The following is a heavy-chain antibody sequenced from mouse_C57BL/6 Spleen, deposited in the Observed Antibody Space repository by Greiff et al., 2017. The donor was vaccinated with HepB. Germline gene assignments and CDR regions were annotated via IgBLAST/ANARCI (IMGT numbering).Heavy chain of an antibody. V-gene: IGHV1-54*01. D-gene: IGHD1-1*01. J-gene: IGHJ3*01. CDR1: GYAFTNYL. CDR2: INPGSGGT. Sequence: VQLQQSGAELVRPGTSVKVSCKASGYAFTNYLIEWVKQRPGQGLEWIGVINPGSGGTNYNEKFKGKATLTADKSSSTAYMQLSSLTSEDSAVYFCARQGYGSSYGAYWGQGTLVTVSA. CDR3: ARQGYGSSYGAY.